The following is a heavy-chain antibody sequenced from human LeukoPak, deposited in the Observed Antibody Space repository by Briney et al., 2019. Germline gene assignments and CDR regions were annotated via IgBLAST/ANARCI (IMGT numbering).Heavy chain of an antibody. V-gene: IGHV4-4*09. CDR3: AGRGHRYSRD. CDR1: GDSVSSGY. CDR2: ISDSDIT. Sequence: NPSETLSLTCTVSGDSVSSGYWTWIRQSPGKGLEWIGYISDSDITDYNPSLKSRLTISVDTSNNQFSLNLNSVTAADTAVYYCAGRGHRYSRDWGQGILVTVSS. D-gene: IGHD2-15*01. J-gene: IGHJ1*01.